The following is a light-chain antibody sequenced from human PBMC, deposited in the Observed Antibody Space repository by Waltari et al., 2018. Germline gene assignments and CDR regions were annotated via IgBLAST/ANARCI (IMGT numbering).Light chain of an antibody. CDR3: QQFNEYPWT. Sequence: DIQMTQSPSSLSASVGDRVTITCRASQGIGNYLAWFQQKSGQAPKSLIYDASSLQSGVPSKFSGSGSGAELTLTISSLQPEDVGTYYCQQFNEYPWTFGQGTKVEIK. V-gene: IGKV1-16*02. J-gene: IGKJ1*01. CDR2: DAS. CDR1: QGIGNY.